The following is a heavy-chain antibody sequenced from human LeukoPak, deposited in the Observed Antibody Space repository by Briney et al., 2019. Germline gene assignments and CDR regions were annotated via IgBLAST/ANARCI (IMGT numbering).Heavy chain of an antibody. V-gene: IGHV3-13*01. J-gene: IGHJ2*01. CDR1: GVTFSTFD. Sequence: GGSLRLSCAASGVTFSTFDMHWVRQVTGKGLEWVSAIGTTYDTYYSDSVKGRFTISRENAKNSLYLQMNSLTVGDTAIYYCARETRGTVIIPWYFDLWGRGTLVTVSS. CDR3: ARETRGTVIIPWYFDL. CDR2: IGTTYDT. D-gene: IGHD4-17*01.